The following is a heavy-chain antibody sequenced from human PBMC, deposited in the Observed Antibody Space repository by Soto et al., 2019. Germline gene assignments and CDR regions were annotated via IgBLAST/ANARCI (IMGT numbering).Heavy chain of an antibody. CDR1: GFTFSSYA. CDR3: AQLLPRGFDI. Sequence: EVQLLESGGDLVQPGGSLRLSCVASGFTFSSYAMSWVRQAPGKGLEWVSTISSSGADTYYADSVKGRSTTSRDNSKNTLYLQMNSLRAEDTAVYYCAQLLPRGFDIWGQGTMVTVSS. CDR2: ISSSGADT. D-gene: IGHD2-15*01. J-gene: IGHJ3*02. V-gene: IGHV3-23*01.